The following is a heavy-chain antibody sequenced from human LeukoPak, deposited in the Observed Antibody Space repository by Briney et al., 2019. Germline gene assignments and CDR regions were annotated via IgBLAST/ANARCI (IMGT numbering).Heavy chain of an antibody. D-gene: IGHD6-13*01. CDR2: ISAYNGNT. CDR1: GYIFTNYG. CDR3: ARLPTIAAPAWTYQPFDP. V-gene: IGHV1-18*04. Sequence: ASVKVSCKTSGYIFTNYGINWVRQAPGQGLEWMGWISAYNGNTKYAQKLQGRVTMTTDTSTSTAYMELRSLRSDDTAVYYCARLPTIAAPAWTYQPFDPWGQETLVTVSS. J-gene: IGHJ5*02.